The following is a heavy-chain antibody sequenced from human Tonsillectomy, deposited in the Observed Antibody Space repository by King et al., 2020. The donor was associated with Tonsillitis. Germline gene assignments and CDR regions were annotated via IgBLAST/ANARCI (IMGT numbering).Heavy chain of an antibody. CDR1: GFTFRSYW. J-gene: IGHJ4*02. CDR3: ASRGYSYGYDY. D-gene: IGHD5-18*01. CDR2: INSDGSST. V-gene: IGHV3-74*01. Sequence: VQLVESGGGLVQPGGSLRLSCSASGFTFRSYWMHWVRQAPWKGLVGVSRINSDGSSTSYADSVKGRFTISRDNAKNTLYLQMNSLRAEDTAVYYCASRGYSYGYDYWGQGTLVTVSS.